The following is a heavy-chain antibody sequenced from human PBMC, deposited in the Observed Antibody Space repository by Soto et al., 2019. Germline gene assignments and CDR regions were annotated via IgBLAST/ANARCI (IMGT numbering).Heavy chain of an antibody. CDR3: AKEREPHHYYYYYGMDV. V-gene: IGHV3-30*18. J-gene: IGHJ6*02. Sequence: PVGSLRLSCAASGFTFSSYGMHWVRQAPGKGLEWVAVISYDGSNKYYADSVKGRFTISRDNSKNTLYLQMNSLRAEDTAVYYCAKEREPHHYYYYYGMDVWGQGTTVTVSS. CDR2: ISYDGSNK. D-gene: IGHD1-26*01. CDR1: GFTFSSYG.